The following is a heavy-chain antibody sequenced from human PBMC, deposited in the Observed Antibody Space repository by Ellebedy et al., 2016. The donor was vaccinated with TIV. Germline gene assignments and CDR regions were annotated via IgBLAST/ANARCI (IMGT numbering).Heavy chain of an antibody. Sequence: AASVKVSCKASGYTFTGYYMHWVRQAPGQGLEWMGWINPNSGGTNYAQKFQGRVTMTRDTSISPAYMELSRLRSDDTAVYYCARVYTVTDPDYWGQGTLVTVSS. CDR3: ARVYTVTDPDY. D-gene: IGHD4-17*01. J-gene: IGHJ4*02. V-gene: IGHV1-2*02. CDR1: GYTFTGYY. CDR2: INPNSGGT.